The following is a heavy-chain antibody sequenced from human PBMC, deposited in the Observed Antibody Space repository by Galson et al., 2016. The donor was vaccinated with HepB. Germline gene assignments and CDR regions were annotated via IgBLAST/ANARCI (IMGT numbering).Heavy chain of an antibody. D-gene: IGHD3-10*01. CDR1: GYIFINYW. V-gene: IGHV5-51*01. CDR3: ARHVTAGSYYFDP. CDR2: IYPGDSDT. J-gene: IGHJ5*02. Sequence: QSGAEVKKPGESLKISCKVSGYIFINYWIAWVRQMPGKGLEWMGMIYPGDSDTRYSPSFEGQVTISADKSINTAYLQWSSLKASDTAMYYCARHVTAGSYYFDPWGQGTQVTVSS.